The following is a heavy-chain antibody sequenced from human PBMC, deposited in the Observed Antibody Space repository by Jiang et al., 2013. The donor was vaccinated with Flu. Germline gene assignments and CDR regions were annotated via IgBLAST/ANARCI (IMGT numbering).Heavy chain of an antibody. D-gene: IGHD2-15*01. Sequence: KSRVTISVDTSKNQFSLKLSSVTAADTAVYYCARGLVVVAATPAVGRTWDAFDIWGQGTMVTISS. J-gene: IGHJ3*02. CDR3: ARGLVVVAATPAVGRTWDAFDI. V-gene: IGHV4-34*01.